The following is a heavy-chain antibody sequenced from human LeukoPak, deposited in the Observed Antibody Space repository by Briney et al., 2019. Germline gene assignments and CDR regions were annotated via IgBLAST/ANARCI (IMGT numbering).Heavy chain of an antibody. CDR2: TSFGESNK. Sequence: RGSLRLSCAASGFTFTTYAMHWVRQAPGKGLEWVAFTSFGESNKFYADSVEGRFTISRDNSKNTLYLQMNSLRAEDTAVYYCAKDANFVVMSDYYMDVWGKGTTVTVSS. CDR1: GFTFTTYA. CDR3: AKDANFVVMSDYYMDV. D-gene: IGHD2-15*01. J-gene: IGHJ6*03. V-gene: IGHV3-30-3*01.